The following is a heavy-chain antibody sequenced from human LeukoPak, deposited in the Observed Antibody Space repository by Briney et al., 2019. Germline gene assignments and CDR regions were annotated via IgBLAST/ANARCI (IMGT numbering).Heavy chain of an antibody. D-gene: IGHD1/OR15-1a*01. CDR3: AEGLTTGWKYFQH. CDR1: GGSFSGYY. CDR2: INHSGST. J-gene: IGHJ1*01. V-gene: IGHV4-34*01. Sequence: SETLSLTCAVYGGSFSGYYWSWIRQPPGKGLEWIGEINHSGSTNYNPSLKSRVTISVDTSKNQFSLKLSSVTAADTAVYYCAEGLTTGWKYFQHWGQGTLVTVSS.